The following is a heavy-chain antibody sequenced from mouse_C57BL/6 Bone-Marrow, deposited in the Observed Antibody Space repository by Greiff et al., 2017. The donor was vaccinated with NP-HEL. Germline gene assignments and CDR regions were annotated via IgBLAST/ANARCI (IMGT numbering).Heavy chain of an antibody. V-gene: IGHV5-17*01. J-gene: IGHJ3*01. D-gene: IGHD1-1*01. CDR3: ANLGSSYWFAY. CDR1: GFTFSDYG. CDR2: ISSGSSTI. Sequence: EVKLQESGGGLVQPGGSLKLSCAASGFTFSDYGMHWVRQAPEKGLEWVAYISSGSSTIYYADTVKGRFTISRDNAKNTLFLQMTSLRSEDTAMYYCANLGSSYWFAYWGQGTLVTVSA.